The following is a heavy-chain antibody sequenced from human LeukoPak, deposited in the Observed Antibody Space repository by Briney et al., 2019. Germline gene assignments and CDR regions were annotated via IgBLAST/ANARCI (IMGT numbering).Heavy chain of an antibody. CDR3: AAEYHDSSYYYGMDV. CDR1: GFTFTSSA. CDR2: IVVGSGNT. J-gene: IGHJ6*02. V-gene: IGHV1-58*02. Sequence: PVKVSCKASGFTFTSSAMQWVRQARGHRLEWIGWIVVGSGNTNYAQKFQERVTITRDMSTSTAYMELSSLRSEDTAVYYCAAEYHDSSYYYGMDVWGQGTTVTVSS. D-gene: IGHD2-15*01.